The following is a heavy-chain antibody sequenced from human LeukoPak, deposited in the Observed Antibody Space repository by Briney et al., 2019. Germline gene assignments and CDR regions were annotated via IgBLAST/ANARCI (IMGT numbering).Heavy chain of an antibody. CDR2: INPSGGST. D-gene: IGHD5-12*01. V-gene: IGHV1-46*01. CDR1: GYTFTSYY. J-gene: IGHJ4*02. CDR3: ARANGYDFPFDY. Sequence: ASVKVSCKASGYTFTSYYMHWVRQAPGQGLEWMGIINPSGGSTSYAQKFQGRVTMTRDTSTGTVCMELSSLRSEDTAVYYCARANGYDFPFDYWGQGTLVTVSS.